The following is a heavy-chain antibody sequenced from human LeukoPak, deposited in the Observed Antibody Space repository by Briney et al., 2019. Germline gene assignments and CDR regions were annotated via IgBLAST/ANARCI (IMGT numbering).Heavy chain of an antibody. CDR3: ARFGYSGWNLEY. V-gene: IGHV3-7*01. J-gene: IGHJ4*02. CDR2: INQGGSVK. Sequence: GGSQRLSCGASGFLFRDFWLTWVRQARGKGLECVANINQGGSVKFYVDAVEGRYTTSRDDAKSSLYVQMNSLRAEDTAVYYCARFGYSGWNLEYWGQGPLVPVSS. CDR1: GFLFRDFW. D-gene: IGHD5-12*01.